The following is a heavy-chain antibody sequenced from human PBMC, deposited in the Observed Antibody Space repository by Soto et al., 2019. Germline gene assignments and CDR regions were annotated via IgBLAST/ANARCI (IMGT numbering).Heavy chain of an antibody. D-gene: IGHD3-22*01. Sequence: QITLKESCPTLVKPTQTLTLTCTCSGFSLSTSGVGVGWNRQPPGQDLEWLALIYWDDDKRYSPSLKSRLTITKDTSKNQVVLTMTNMDPVDTATYYCAHRRNYDREPYCDYWGQGTLVTVSS. V-gene: IGHV2-5*02. CDR3: AHRRNYDREPYCDY. J-gene: IGHJ4*02. CDR1: GFSLSTSGVG. CDR2: IYWDDDK.